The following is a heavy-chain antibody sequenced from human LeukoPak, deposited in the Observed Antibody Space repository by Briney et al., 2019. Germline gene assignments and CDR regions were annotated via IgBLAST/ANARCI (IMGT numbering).Heavy chain of an antibody. CDR1: GFTVSSNY. CDR3: AKEDRDYGMDV. D-gene: IGHD1-14*01. CDR2: IYSGGST. Sequence: GGSLRLSCAASGFTVSSNYMSWVRQAPGKGLEWVSVIYSGGSTYYADSVKGRFTISRDNSKDTLYLQMNSLRAEDTAVYYCAKEDRDYGMDVWGQGTTVTVSS. J-gene: IGHJ6*02. V-gene: IGHV3-53*01.